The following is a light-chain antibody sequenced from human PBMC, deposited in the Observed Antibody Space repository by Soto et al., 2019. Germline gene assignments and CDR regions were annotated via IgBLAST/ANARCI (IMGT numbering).Light chain of an antibody. CDR1: QGISNY. V-gene: IGKV1-27*01. CDR2: AAS. Sequence: DIQMTQSPSSLSAYVGDRVTITCRASQGISNYLAWYQQKPGKVPKLLIYAASTLQSGVPSRFSGSGSGTDFTLTISSLQPEDVATYYCQKYNSAPPLTFGGGTKVEI. J-gene: IGKJ4*01. CDR3: QKYNSAPPLT.